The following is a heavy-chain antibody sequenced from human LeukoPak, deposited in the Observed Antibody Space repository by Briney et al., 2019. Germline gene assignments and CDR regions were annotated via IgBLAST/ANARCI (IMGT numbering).Heavy chain of an antibody. J-gene: IGHJ4*02. Sequence: GGSLRLSCAAPGFTFSSYWMHWVRQAPGKGLVWVSRIISDGTSTDYADSVKGRFTISRDNAKNTLYLQMNSLRAEDTAVYCCAILWWHRADYWGQGTPVTVSS. D-gene: IGHD2-15*01. CDR1: GFTFSSYW. CDR2: IISDGTST. V-gene: IGHV3-74*01. CDR3: AILWWHRADY.